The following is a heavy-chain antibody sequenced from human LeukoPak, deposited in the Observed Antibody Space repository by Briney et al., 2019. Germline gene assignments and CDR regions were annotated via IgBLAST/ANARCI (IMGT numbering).Heavy chain of an antibody. V-gene: IGHV1-18*01. D-gene: IGHD2-2*01. Sequence: ASVKVSCKASGYTFTSYGISWVRQAPGQGLEWMGWISAYNGNTNYAQKLQGRVTMTTDTSTSTVYMELSSLRSEDTAVYYCARANDGYCSSTSCYGAYFDYWGQGTLVTVSS. CDR2: ISAYNGNT. CDR3: ARANDGYCSSTSCYGAYFDY. J-gene: IGHJ4*02. CDR1: GYTFTSYG.